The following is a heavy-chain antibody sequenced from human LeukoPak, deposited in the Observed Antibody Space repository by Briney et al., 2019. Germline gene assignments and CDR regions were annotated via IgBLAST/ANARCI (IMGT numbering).Heavy chain of an antibody. V-gene: IGHV3-9*01. Sequence: PGRSLRLSCAASGFTFDDYAMHWVRQAPGKGLEWVSGISWNSGSIGYADSVKGRFTISRDNAKNSLYLQMNSLRAEDTALYYCAKDMRPRSGGAFDIWGQGTMVTVSS. CDR2: ISWNSGSI. J-gene: IGHJ3*02. CDR1: GFTFDDYA. D-gene: IGHD6-25*01. CDR3: AKDMRPRSGGAFDI.